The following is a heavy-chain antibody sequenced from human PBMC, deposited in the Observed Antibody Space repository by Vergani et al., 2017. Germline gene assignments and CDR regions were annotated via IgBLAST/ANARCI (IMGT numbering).Heavy chain of an antibody. CDR3: AKRPGDSLGNIAAAGTYYYYYMDV. CDR1: GFTFSSYG. J-gene: IGHJ6*03. V-gene: IGHV3-30*18. D-gene: IGHD6-13*01. CDR2: ISYDGSNK. Sequence: QVQLVESGGGVVQPGRSLRLSCAASGFTFSSYGMHWARQAPGKGLEWVAVISYDGSNKYYADSVKGRFTISRDNSKNTLYLQMNSLRAEDTAVYYCAKRPGDSLGNIAAAGTYYYYYMDVWGKGTTVTVSS.